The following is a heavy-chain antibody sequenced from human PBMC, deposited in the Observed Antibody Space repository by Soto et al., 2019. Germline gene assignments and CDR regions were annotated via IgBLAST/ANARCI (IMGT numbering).Heavy chain of an antibody. V-gene: IGHV1-3*01. Sequence: QVQLVQSGAEVKKPGASVKVSCKASGYTFTSYAMHWVRQAPGQRLEWMGWINAGNGNTKYSQKFQGRVTITRDTTASTAYRKQSSLRSEDTAVYSCARLSVLGYCSGGSCYYVDYWGQGTLVTVSS. CDR3: ARLSVLGYCSGGSCYYVDY. J-gene: IGHJ4*02. CDR2: INAGNGNT. CDR1: GYTFTSYA. D-gene: IGHD2-15*01.